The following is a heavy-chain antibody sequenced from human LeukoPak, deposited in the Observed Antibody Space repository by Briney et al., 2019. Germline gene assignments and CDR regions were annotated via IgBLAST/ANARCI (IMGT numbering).Heavy chain of an antibody. CDR2: IYYSGST. D-gene: IGHD3-9*01. CDR1: GGSISSYF. Sequence: SETLSLTCRVSGGSISSYFWTWIRQPPGKGLEWIGYIYYSGSTNYNPSLKSRVTISVDTSKNQFSLKLSSVTAADTAVYYCARQADYDILTGYYYYFDYWGQGTLVTVSS. CDR3: ARQADYDILTGYYYYFDY. V-gene: IGHV4-59*08. J-gene: IGHJ4*02.